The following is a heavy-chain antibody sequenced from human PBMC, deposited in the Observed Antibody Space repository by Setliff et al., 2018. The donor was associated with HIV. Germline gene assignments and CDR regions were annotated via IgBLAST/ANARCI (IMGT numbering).Heavy chain of an antibody. J-gene: IGHJ4*02. CDR2: ISSSGNT. D-gene: IGHD2-15*01. V-gene: IGHV4-39*01. CDR3: ARGGLGVVGAIDY. Sequence: KPSETLSLTCTVSGGSISSTSYYWGWIRQPPGTGLEWIGSISSSGNTYYNPSLKSRVTTSVDTPKNQFSLKLNSVTAADTAVYYCARGGLGVVGAIDYWSQGTLVTVSS. CDR1: GGSISSTSYY.